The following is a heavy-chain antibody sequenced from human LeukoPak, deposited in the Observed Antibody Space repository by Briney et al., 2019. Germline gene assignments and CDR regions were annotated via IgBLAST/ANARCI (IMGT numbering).Heavy chain of an antibody. V-gene: IGHV4-59*01. D-gene: IGHD1-26*01. J-gene: IGHJ6*03. CDR2: IYYSGST. Sequence: SETLSLTCTVSGGSISSYYWSWVRQPPGKGLEWIGYIYYSGSTNYNPSLKSRVTISVDTSKNQFSLKLSSATAADTAVYYCARDSLAIVGATKDYYYYYMDVWGKGTTVTVSS. CDR3: ARDSLAIVGATKDYYYYYMDV. CDR1: GGSISSYY.